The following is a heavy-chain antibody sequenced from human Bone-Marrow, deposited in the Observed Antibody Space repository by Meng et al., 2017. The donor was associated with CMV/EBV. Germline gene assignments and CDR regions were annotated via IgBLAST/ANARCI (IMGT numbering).Heavy chain of an antibody. V-gene: IGHV3-21*01. CDR1: GFPFRSHS. Sequence: LALICGASGFPFRSHSMNWVRQASGKGLEWVSSISSSSSHIYYADSVKGRFTISRDNAKNSLYLQMNSLRAEDTAVYYCARALISAMAVFQGHYYYNYCMDVWGQGTTVTVSS. CDR2: ISSSSSHI. CDR3: ARALISAMAVFQGHYYYNYCMDV. D-gene: IGHD6-25*01. J-gene: IGHJ6*02.